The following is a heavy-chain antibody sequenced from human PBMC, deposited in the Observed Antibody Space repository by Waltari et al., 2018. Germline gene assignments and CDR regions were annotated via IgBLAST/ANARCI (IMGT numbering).Heavy chain of an antibody. D-gene: IGHD6-13*01. V-gene: IGHV4-39*01. J-gene: IGHJ4*02. CDR3: ARRRYGSSHSDF. Sequence: QLQLQESGPGLVKPSETLSLTCTVSGGYIRSDSYYWGWIRQPPGKGLEWIGNIHYSGSPHYNPSLKSRVTLSVDTPKNQFSLRLNSVTAADTAVYYCARRRYGSSHSDFWGQGTLVTVSS. CDR1: GGYIRSDSYY. CDR2: IHYSGSP.